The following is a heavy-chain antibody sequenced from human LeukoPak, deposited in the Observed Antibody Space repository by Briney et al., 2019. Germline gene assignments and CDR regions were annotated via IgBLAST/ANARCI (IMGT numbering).Heavy chain of an antibody. V-gene: IGHV1-24*01. CDR3: STDAGYCNSTTCSYYFDY. J-gene: IGHJ4*02. Sequence: ASVKVSCKVSGYTLTELSIHWVRQAPGKGLEWMGGFDPENGEIIYAQKFQGRVTRTEDRSGDTAYMQLSSLRSEDTAVYYCSTDAGYCNSTTCSYYFDYWGQGTLVTVSS. CDR2: FDPENGEI. CDR1: GYTLTELS. D-gene: IGHD2/OR15-2a*01.